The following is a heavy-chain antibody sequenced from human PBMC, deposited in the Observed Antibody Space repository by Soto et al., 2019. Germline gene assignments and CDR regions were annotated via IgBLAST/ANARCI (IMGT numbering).Heavy chain of an antibody. D-gene: IGHD4-17*01. J-gene: IGHJ3*02. Sequence: GGSLRLSCAASGFTFSSYSMNWVRQAPGKGLEWVSYISSSSSTIYYADSVKGRFTISRDNAKNALYLQMNSLRAEDTAVYYCARDDYGGNSDAFDIWGQGTMLTVSS. CDR1: GFTFSSYS. V-gene: IGHV3-48*04. CDR3: ARDDYGGNSDAFDI. CDR2: ISSSSSTI.